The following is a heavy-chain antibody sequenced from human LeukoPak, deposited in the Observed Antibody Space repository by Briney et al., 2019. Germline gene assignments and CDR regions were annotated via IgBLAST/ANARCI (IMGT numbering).Heavy chain of an antibody. V-gene: IGHV3-7*01. CDR3: ARVLQGAKSFDY. Sequence: GGSLRLSCAASGFTFSNNWMSWVRQAPGKGLEWVANMKLDGSEKYYVDSVKGRFTISRDNAKSSLFLQMNRLRAEDTAVYYCARVLQGAKSFDYWGQGTLVSVSS. J-gene: IGHJ4*02. D-gene: IGHD1-1*01. CDR2: MKLDGSEK. CDR1: GFTFSNNW.